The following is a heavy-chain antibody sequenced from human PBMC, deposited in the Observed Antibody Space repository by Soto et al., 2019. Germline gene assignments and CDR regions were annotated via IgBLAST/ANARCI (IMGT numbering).Heavy chain of an antibody. J-gene: IGHJ6*02. D-gene: IGHD6-19*01. CDR2: IKQDGSEK. Sequence: TFSSYWMSWVRQARGKGLEWVANIKQDGSEKYYVDSVKGRFTISRDNAKNSLYLQMNSLRAEDTAVYYCARDEQWLVLSQVVYYGMDVWGQGTTVTVSS. CDR3: ARDEQWLVLSQVVYYGMDV. CDR1: TFSSYW. V-gene: IGHV3-7*05.